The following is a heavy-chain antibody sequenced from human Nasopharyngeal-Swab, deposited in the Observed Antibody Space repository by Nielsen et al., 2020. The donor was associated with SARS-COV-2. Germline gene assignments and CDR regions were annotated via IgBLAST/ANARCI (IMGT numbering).Heavy chain of an antibody. Sequence: GESLKTSCVTSGFTFNMFSMHWVRQAPGKGLEWVSSISRNSNYLYYGDSVKGRFTISRDNTQKSLYLEMNSLRVEDTAVYYCARLGTESYHYYSLDVWGQGTTVTVSS. V-gene: IGHV3-21*01. CDR1: GFTFNMFS. CDR2: ISRNSNYL. CDR3: ARLGTESYHYYSLDV. D-gene: IGHD1-1*01. J-gene: IGHJ6*02.